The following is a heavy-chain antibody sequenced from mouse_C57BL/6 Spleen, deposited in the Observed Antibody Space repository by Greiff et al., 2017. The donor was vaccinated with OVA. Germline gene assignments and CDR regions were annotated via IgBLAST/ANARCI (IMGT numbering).Heavy chain of an antibody. J-gene: IGHJ4*01. CDR1: GYAFSSYW. Sequence: VQLQQSGAELVKPGASVKISCKASGYAFSSYWMNWVKQRPGKGLEWIGQIYPGDGDTNYNGKFKGKATLTADKSSSTAYMQLSSLTSEDSAVYFCARLGTTSYAMDYWGQGTSVTVSS. CDR3: ARLGTTSYAMDY. V-gene: IGHV1-80*01. CDR2: IYPGDGDT. D-gene: IGHD2-3*01.